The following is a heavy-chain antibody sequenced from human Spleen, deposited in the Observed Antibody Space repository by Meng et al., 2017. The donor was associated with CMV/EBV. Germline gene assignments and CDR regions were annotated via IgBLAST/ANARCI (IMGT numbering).Heavy chain of an antibody. Sequence: SETLSLTCAVYGGSLSDHYWNWIRQPPGKGLEWIGEITHSGATNYNMSLSSRVTMSVDTSNNQFSLKLSSVTAADTAVYYCARRGRRGYYYYGMDVWGQGTTVTVSS. V-gene: IGHV4-34*01. CDR2: ITHSGAT. D-gene: IGHD3-10*01. CDR1: GGSLSDHY. J-gene: IGHJ6*02. CDR3: ARRGRRGYYYYGMDV.